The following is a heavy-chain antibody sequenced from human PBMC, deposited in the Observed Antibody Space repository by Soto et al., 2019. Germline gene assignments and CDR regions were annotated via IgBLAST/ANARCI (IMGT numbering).Heavy chain of an antibody. CDR1: AYTFITSRFG. Sequence: ASVKVSCKAVAYTFITSRFGISWVRQAPGQGLEWLGWISASSGNTNYAQELQGRVTMTRDTSTSTVYMELSSLRSEDTAVYYCARAWARVHYYDSWGQGTLVTVSS. CDR2: ISASSGNT. D-gene: IGHD3-22*01. CDR3: ARAWARVHYYDS. J-gene: IGHJ4*02. V-gene: IGHV1-18*01.